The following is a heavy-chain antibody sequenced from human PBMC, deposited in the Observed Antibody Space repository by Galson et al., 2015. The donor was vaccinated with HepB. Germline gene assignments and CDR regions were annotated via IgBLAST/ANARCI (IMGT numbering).Heavy chain of an antibody. V-gene: IGHV3-43*01. D-gene: IGHD3-10*01. CDR1: GFTFDDYT. CDR3: AKDKAGIGYYYYVMDV. J-gene: IGHJ6*02. CDR2: ISWDGGST. Sequence: SLRLSCAASGFTFDDYTMHWVRQAPGKGLEWVSLISWDGGSTYYADSVKGRFTISRDNSKNSLYLQMNSLRTEDTALYYCAKDKAGIGYYYYVMDVWGQGTTVTVSS.